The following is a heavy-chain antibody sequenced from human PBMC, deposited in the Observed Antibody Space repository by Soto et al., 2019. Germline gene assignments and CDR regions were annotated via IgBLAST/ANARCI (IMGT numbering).Heavy chain of an antibody. Sequence: QGQLVESGGGLVKPGGSLRLTCEASGFTFSDYYMAWIRQAPGKGLEWVSYITGRGSVMYYADSVKGRCTISRDNXRXXLSLHIRSLRAEDTAVYYCARADWQKRDWNDPFDYWGQGTLVTVSS. CDR2: ITGRGSVM. CDR3: ARADWQKRDWNDPFDY. CDR1: GFTFSDYY. D-gene: IGHD1-1*01. J-gene: IGHJ4*02. V-gene: IGHV3-11*01.